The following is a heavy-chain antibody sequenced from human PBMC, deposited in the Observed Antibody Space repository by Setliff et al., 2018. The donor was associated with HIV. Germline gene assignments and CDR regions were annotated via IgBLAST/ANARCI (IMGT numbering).Heavy chain of an antibody. CDR2: IRYDGSNE. CDR3: AMSPYSSGLFDY. CDR1: GITFSNYG. J-gene: IGHJ4*02. Sequence: GGSLRLSCAASGITFSNYGMHWVRQAPGKGLQWVAFIRYDGSNEYYVDSVKGRFTISRDNSKNTLYLQMNSLRAEDTAVYYCAMSPYSSGLFDYWGQGTLVTVSS. D-gene: IGHD6-19*01. V-gene: IGHV3-30*02.